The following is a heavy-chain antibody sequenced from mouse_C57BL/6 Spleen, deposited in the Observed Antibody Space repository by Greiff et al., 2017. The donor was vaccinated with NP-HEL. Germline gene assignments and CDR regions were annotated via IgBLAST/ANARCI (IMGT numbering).Heavy chain of an antibody. CDR3: TRESGMATTGAMDY. CDR2: IDPETGGT. V-gene: IGHV1-15*01. J-gene: IGHJ4*01. D-gene: IGHD2-2*01. CDR1: GYTFTDYE. Sequence: VQLQQSGAELVRPGASVTLSCKASGYTFTDYEMHWVKQTPVHGLEWIGAIDPETGGTAYNQKFKGKAILTADKSSSTAYMELRSLTSDDSADYYCTRESGMATTGAMDYWGQGTSVTVSS.